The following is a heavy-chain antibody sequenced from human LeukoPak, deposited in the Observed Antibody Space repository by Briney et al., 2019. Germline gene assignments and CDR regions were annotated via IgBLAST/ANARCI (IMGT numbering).Heavy chain of an antibody. CDR1: GFTFGGFY. CDR3: VKRGVQGYMDV. V-gene: IGHV3-20*01. J-gene: IGHJ6*03. Sequence: GGSLRLSCAASGFTFGGFYMHWVRQAPGMGLEWVATINGDGEFTVYAASVKGRFTITRDNAKDTVNLQMNSLRAEDTALYLCVKRGVQGYMDVWGRGTSVIVS. D-gene: IGHD1-26*01. CDR2: INGDGEFT.